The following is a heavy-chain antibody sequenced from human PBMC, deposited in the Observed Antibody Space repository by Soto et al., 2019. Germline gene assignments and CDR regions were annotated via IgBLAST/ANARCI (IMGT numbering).Heavy chain of an antibody. J-gene: IGHJ6*02. CDR1: GYTFTSYD. CDR2: MNPNSGNT. Sequence: ASVKVSCKASGYTFTSYDINWVRQATGQGLEWMGWMNPNSGNTGYAQKFQGRVTMTRNTSISTAYMELSSLRSEDTAVYYCASRRNYDILTGYYRPYYYYGMDVWGQGTTVTVSS. V-gene: IGHV1-8*01. D-gene: IGHD3-9*01. CDR3: ASRRNYDILTGYYRPYYYYGMDV.